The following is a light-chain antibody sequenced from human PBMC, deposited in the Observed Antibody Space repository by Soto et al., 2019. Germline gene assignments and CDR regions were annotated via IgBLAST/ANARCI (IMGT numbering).Light chain of an antibody. Sequence: DIQMTQSPSTLSAAVGYRFTITCRASRSISSWLAWYQQKPGKAPNLLIYDASSLENGVPSRFSGSGSGTEFTLTISSLQPDEFATYDCQQYNTFAWTFGQGTKVEIK. J-gene: IGKJ1*01. CDR2: DAS. CDR1: RSISSW. V-gene: IGKV1-5*01. CDR3: QQYNTFAWT.